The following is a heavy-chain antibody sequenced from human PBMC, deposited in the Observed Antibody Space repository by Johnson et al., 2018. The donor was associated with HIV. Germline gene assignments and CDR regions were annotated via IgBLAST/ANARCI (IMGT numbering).Heavy chain of an antibody. V-gene: IGHV3-30*18. J-gene: IGHJ3*02. Sequence: QVQLVESGGGVVQPGRSLRLSCAASGFTFSSYGMHWVRQAPGKGLEWVAVISYDGSNKYYADSVKGRFTISRDNSKNTLYLQMNSLRAEDTAVYYCAKGFFELDDAFDIWGQGTTVTVSS. CDR3: AKGFFELDDAFDI. D-gene: IGHD3/OR15-3a*01. CDR1: GFTFSSYG. CDR2: ISYDGSNK.